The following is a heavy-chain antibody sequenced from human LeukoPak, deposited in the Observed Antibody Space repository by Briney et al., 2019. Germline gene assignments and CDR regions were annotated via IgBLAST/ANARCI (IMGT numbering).Heavy chain of an antibody. CDR2: FDPEDGET. Sequence: GASVKVSCKVSGYTLTELSMHWVRQAPGKGLEWMGGFDPEDGETIYAQKFQGRVTMTEDTSTDTAYMELSGLRSEDTAVYYCATAKSLRYYYMDVWGKGITVTVSS. D-gene: IGHD4/OR15-4a*01. J-gene: IGHJ6*03. CDR1: GYTLTELS. CDR3: ATAKSLRYYYMDV. V-gene: IGHV1-24*01.